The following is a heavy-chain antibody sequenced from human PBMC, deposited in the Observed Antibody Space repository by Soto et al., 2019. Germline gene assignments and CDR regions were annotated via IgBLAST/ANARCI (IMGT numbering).Heavy chain of an antibody. Sequence: SETLSLTCTVSGGSISSSSYYWGWIRQPPGKGLEWIGSIYYSGSTYYNPSLKSRVTISVDTSKNQFSLKLSSVTAADTAVYYCARAGRPWSGYYDFDYWGQGTLVTVSS. V-gene: IGHV4-39*07. CDR1: GGSISSSSYY. CDR3: ARAGRPWSGYYDFDY. D-gene: IGHD3-3*01. J-gene: IGHJ4*02. CDR2: IYYSGST.